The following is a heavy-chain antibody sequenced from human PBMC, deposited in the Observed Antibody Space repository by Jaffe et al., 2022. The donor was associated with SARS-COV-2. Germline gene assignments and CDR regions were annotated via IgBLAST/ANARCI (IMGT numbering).Heavy chain of an antibody. D-gene: IGHD1-26*01. CDR3: ARGKRGAHIPFDY. V-gene: IGHV4-39*01. J-gene: IGHJ4*02. CDR1: GGSISSSSYY. Sequence: QLQLQESGPGLVKPSETLSLTCTVSGGSISSSSYYWGWIRQPPGKGLEWIGSIYYSGSTYYNPSLKSRVTISVDTSKNQFSLKLSSVTAADTAVYYCARGKRGAHIPFDYWGQGTLVTVSS. CDR2: IYYSGST.